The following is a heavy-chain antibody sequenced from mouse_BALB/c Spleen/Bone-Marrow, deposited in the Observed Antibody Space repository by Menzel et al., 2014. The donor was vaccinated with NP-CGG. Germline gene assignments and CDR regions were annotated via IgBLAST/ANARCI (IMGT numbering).Heavy chain of an antibody. D-gene: IGHD1-1*01. Sequence: EVKLMESGPELERPGASVKISCKASGYSFTGYNMNWVKQSNGKSLEWIGNIDPYYGGTSYNQKFKGKATLTVDKSSSTAYMQLKSLTSEDTAVYYCARSLRYGYFDVWGAGTTVTVSS. J-gene: IGHJ1*01. CDR1: GYSFTGYN. V-gene: IGHV1S135*01. CDR3: ARSLRYGYFDV. CDR2: IDPYYGGT.